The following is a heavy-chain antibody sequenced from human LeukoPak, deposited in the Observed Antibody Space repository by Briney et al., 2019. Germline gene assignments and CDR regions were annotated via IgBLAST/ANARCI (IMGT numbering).Heavy chain of an antibody. J-gene: IGHJ4*02. CDR2: ISAYNGNT. V-gene: IGHV1-18*01. Sequence: ASVKVSCKASGYTFTSYGISWVRQAPGQGLERMGWISAYNGNTNYAQKLQGRVTMTTDTSTSTAYMELRSLRSDDTAVYYCARSSYYYGSGSPAVDYWGQGTLVTVSS. CDR3: ARSSYYYGSGSPAVDY. D-gene: IGHD3-10*01. CDR1: GYTFTSYG.